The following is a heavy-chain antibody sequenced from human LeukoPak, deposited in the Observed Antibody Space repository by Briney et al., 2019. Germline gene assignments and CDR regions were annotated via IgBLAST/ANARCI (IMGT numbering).Heavy chain of an antibody. Sequence: LETLSLTCIVSGGSISTYYWSWIRQPPGQGLEWIGYICYSGSTNNIPSPQSPVTISVDTSKNQFSLKLSSVTAADTAVYFCARGTVAVTAGFDYWGQGTLVTVSS. V-gene: IGHV4-59*12. CDR1: GGSISTYY. CDR3: ARGTVAVTAGFDY. J-gene: IGHJ4*02. CDR2: ICYSGST. D-gene: IGHD2-21*02.